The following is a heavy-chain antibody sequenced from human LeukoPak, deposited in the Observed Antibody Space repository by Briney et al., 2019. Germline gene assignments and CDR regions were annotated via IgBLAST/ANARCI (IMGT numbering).Heavy chain of an antibody. CDR1: GGSISSGGYY. Sequence: PSQTLSLTCTVSGGSISSGGYYWGWIRQPPGKGLEWIGSIYYSGSTYYNPSLKSRVTISVDTSKNQFSLKLSSVTAADTAVYYCARLRGAFGGVIASQYYFDYWGQGTLVTVSS. V-gene: IGHV4-39*01. CDR3: ARLRGAFGGVIASQYYFDY. CDR2: IYYSGST. D-gene: IGHD3-16*02. J-gene: IGHJ4*02.